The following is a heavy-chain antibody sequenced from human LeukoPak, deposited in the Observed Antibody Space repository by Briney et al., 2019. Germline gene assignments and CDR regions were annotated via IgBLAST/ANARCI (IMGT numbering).Heavy chain of an antibody. CDR3: ARDAGSITIFGVVIGSHVYFDY. CDR2: ISSSSSYI. D-gene: IGHD3-3*01. Sequence: GGSLRLSCTVSGFTVSSNSMSWVRQAPGKGLEWVSSISSSSSYIYYADSVKGRFTISRDNAKNSLYLQMNSLRAEDTAVYYCARDAGSITIFGVVIGSHVYFDYWGQGTLVTVSS. CDR1: GFTVSSNS. J-gene: IGHJ4*02. V-gene: IGHV3-21*01.